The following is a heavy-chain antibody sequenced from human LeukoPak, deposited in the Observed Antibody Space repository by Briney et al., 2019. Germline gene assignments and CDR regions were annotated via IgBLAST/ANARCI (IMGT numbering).Heavy chain of an antibody. CDR3: ANRPPWELSPYYFDY. D-gene: IGHD1-26*01. CDR1: GFTFSSYA. J-gene: IGHJ4*02. V-gene: IGHV3-23*01. Sequence: GGSLRLSCAASGFTFSSYAMSWVRQAPGKGLEWVSAISGSGGSTSYADSVKGRFTISRDNSKNTLYLQMNSLRAEDTAVYYCANRPPWELSPYYFDYSGQGTLVTVSS. CDR2: ISGSGGST.